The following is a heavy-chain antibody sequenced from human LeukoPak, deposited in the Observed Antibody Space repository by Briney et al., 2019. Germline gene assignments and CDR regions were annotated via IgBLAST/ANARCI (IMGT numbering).Heavy chain of an antibody. CDR2: ISYDGSNK. V-gene: IGHV3-30*18. D-gene: IGHD5-12*01. J-gene: IGHJ4*02. CDR3: AKDRVLGYSGYDLDY. CDR1: GFTFSSYG. Sequence: GGSLRPSCAASGFTFSSYGMHWVRQAPGKGLEWVAVISYDGSNKYYADSVKGRFTISRDNSKNTLYLQMNSLRAEDMAVYYCAKDRVLGYSGYDLDYWGQGTLVTVSS.